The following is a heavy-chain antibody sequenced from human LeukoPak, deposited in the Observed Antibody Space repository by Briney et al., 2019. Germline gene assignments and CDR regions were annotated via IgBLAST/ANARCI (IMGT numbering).Heavy chain of an antibody. D-gene: IGHD6-13*01. V-gene: IGHV1-18*01. CDR2: ISAYNGNT. CDR3: ARDLIGSSWCHRDY. Sequence: GASVKVSCKASGYTFTSYGISWVRQAPGQGLEWMGWISAYNGNTNYAQKLQGRVTMTTDTSTSTAYMELRSLRSDDTAVYYCARDLIGSSWCHRDYWGQGTLVTVSS. J-gene: IGHJ4*02. CDR1: GYTFTSYG.